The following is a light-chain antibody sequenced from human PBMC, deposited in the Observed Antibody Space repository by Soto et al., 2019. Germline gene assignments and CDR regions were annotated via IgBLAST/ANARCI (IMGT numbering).Light chain of an antibody. V-gene: IGLV2-11*01. Sequence: QSALTKPRSGSGSPGQSVTISSTGTSSDVGGYDYVSWYQQYAGRAPKLMIYDVTKRPSGVPDRFSGSKSDNTASLTISGLQAEDEADYYCCSNAGNYTYVFGTGTKVTVL. CDR1: SSDVGGYDY. CDR2: DVT. CDR3: CSNAGNYTYV. J-gene: IGLJ1*01.